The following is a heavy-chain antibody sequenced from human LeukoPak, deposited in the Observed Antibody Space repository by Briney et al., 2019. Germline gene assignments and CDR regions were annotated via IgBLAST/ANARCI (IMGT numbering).Heavy chain of an antibody. V-gene: IGHV4-34*01. CDR3: ARRGGRGSGSYNHFDY. D-gene: IGHD3-10*01. CDR2: INHSGST. J-gene: IGHJ4*02. CDR1: GGSFSGYY. Sequence: SETLSLTCAVYGGSFSGYYWSWIRQPPGKGLEWIGEINHSGSTNYNPSLKSRVTISVDTSKNQFSLKLSSVTAADTAVYYCARRGGRGSGSYNHFDYWGQGTLVTVSS.